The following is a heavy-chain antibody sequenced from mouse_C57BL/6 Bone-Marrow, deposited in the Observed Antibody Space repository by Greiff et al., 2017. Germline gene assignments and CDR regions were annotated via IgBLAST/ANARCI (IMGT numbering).Heavy chain of an antibody. CDR2: ISYDGSN. Sequence: EVKLVESGPGLVKPSQSLSLTCSVTGYSITSGYYWNWIRQFPGNKLEWMGYISYDGSNNYNPSLKNRISITRDTSKNQFFLKLNSVTTEDTATYYCAREVDGELGGFAYWGQGTLVTVSA. CDR1: GYSITSGYY. J-gene: IGHJ3*01. CDR3: AREVDGELGGFAY. D-gene: IGHD2-3*01. V-gene: IGHV3-6*01.